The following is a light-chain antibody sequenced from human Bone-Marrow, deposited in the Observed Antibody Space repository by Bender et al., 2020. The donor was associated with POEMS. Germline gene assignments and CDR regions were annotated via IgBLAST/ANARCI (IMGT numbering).Light chain of an antibody. CDR1: SSNIGNHG. Sequence: QSVVTQPPSLSEAPRQRVTIPCSGSSSNIGNHGVNWYQQLPGEAPKLLIYYDDLLTPGVSDRFSASKSGTSASLAISELQSEDEALYCCSAWDDSLRGWVFGGETKLTVL. V-gene: IGLV1-36*01. CDR3: SAWDDSLRGWV. J-gene: IGLJ3*02. CDR2: YDD.